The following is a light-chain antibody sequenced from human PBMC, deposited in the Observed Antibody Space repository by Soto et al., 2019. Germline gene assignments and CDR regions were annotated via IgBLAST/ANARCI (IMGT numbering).Light chain of an antibody. CDR2: GAS. CDR3: QQYGRSPRT. J-gene: IGKJ1*01. V-gene: IGKV3-20*01. Sequence: DIVLTQSPGTLSLSPGERATLSCRASQSVSNIYVAWYQQKPGQAPSLLIFGASNRATGIPDRFSGSGSGTDFTLTISRLEPEDSALYYCQQYGRSPRTFGQGTKVEIK. CDR1: QSVSNIY.